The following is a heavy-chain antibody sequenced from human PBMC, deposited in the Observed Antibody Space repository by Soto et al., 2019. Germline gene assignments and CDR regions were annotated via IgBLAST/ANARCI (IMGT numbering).Heavy chain of an antibody. CDR3: ARASGYSYGYYYYGMDV. Sequence: GASVKVSCKASGYTFTSYGISWVRQAPGQGLEWMGWISAYNGNTNYAQKLQGRATMTTDTSTSTAYMELRSLRSDDTAVYYCARASGYSYGYYYYGMDVWGQGTTVAVSS. D-gene: IGHD5-18*01. J-gene: IGHJ6*02. CDR1: GYTFTSYG. V-gene: IGHV1-18*04. CDR2: ISAYNGNT.